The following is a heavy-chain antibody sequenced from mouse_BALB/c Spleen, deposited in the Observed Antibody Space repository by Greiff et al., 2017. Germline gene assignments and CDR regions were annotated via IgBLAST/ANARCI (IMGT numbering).Heavy chain of an antibody. Sequence: EVKLQESGAELVKPGASVKLSCTASGFNIKDTYMHWVKQRPEQGLEWIGRIDPANGNTKYDPKFQGKATITADTSSNTAYLQLSSLTSEDTAVYYCAMGIYDGGFAYWGQGTLVTVSA. CDR3: AMGIYDGGFAY. V-gene: IGHV14-3*02. D-gene: IGHD2-12*01. J-gene: IGHJ3*01. CDR1: GFNIKDTY. CDR2: IDPANGNT.